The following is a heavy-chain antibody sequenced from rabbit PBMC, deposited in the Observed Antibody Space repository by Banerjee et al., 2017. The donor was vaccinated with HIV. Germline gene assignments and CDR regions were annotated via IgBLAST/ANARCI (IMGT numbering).Heavy chain of an antibody. J-gene: IGHJ3*01. CDR1: GFDLSTYS. D-gene: IGHD6-1*01. Sequence: QQQLEESGGGLVTPGGSLTLTCTASGFDLSTYSIGWVRQAPGKGPEWIACIDTSRGSTYYASWAKGRFTISKTSSTTVTLQMTSLTAADTATYFCARGDANDTGYVFVFALWGQGTLVTVS. CDR3: ARGDANDTGYVFVFAL. CDR2: IDTSRGST. V-gene: IGHV1S45*01.